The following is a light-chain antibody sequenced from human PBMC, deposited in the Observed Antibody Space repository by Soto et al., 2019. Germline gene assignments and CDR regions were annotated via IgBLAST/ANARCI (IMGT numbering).Light chain of an antibody. CDR2: AGS. CDR1: SIYIGSYDH. Sequence: QSVLTQPASRSGSPGQSITISCSGTSIYIGSYDHVAWYQHFPGKSHKLIIYAGSDRSSGVSDRFSGSTSGISASMTICGLQTEDEADYYCISYTDRQSYLFGTGTKVTVL. CDR3: ISYTDRQSYL. V-gene: IGLV2-14*01. J-gene: IGLJ1*01.